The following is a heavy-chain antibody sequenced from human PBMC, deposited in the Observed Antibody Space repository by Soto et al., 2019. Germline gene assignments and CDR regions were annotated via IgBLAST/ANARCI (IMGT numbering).Heavy chain of an antibody. CDR1: GGSVNSGNYY. Sequence: QVQLQQWGAGLLKPSETLSLTCAVFGGSVNSGNYYWSWIRQPPGKGLEWIGEMSHSGGTHFNTSLKSRVTMSVDTSKNQFSLKMSSVTAADTALYYCARVERGTATTVVDAFDIWGPGTMVTVSS. CDR3: ARVERGTATTVVDAFDI. J-gene: IGHJ3*02. D-gene: IGHD1-1*01. V-gene: IGHV4-34*01. CDR2: MSHSGGT.